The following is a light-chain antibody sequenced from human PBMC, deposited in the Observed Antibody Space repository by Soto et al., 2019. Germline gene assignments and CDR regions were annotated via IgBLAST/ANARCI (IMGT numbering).Light chain of an antibody. V-gene: IGLV2-23*02. CDR2: EVT. CDR3: CSFTNSGTFV. J-gene: IGLJ1*01. CDR1: SSDVGSHIA. Sequence: QSVLTQPASVSGTPGQSITIACTGTSSDVGSHIAVTRYQQPPGKVPRLIIYEVTKRPSGISNRFSGSKSGNSASLTISVLQAEDEADYYCCSFTNSGTFVFGTGTKVTVL.